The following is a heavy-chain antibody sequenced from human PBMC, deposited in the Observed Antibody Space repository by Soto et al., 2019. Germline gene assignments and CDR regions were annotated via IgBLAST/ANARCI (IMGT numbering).Heavy chain of an antibody. CDR2: ITGTSRTI. J-gene: IGHJ4*02. D-gene: IGHD1-26*01. V-gene: IGHV3-48*01. Sequence: PGGSLRLSCAASGFSLSPFTMNWVRQAPGKGLEWLSYITGTSRTIYYADSVKGRFTVSRDNAKNSLYLDINNLRTEDTAVYYCARERGGTYLDCWGQGTLVTVSS. CDR3: ARERGGTYLDC. CDR1: GFSLSPFT.